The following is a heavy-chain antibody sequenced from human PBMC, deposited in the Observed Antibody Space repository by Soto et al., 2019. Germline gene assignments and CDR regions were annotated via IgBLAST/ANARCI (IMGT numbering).Heavy chain of an antibody. CDR1: GGSISGGGDR. CDR2: VYHSGST. D-gene: IGHD3-10*01. J-gene: IGHJ4*02. Sequence: SETLSLTCGVSGGSISGGGDRRSWNRQPLGKGLEWIGYVYHSGSTYYNPSLKSRVTISVDRSKNQFSLKPSSVTAADTAVYYCARALNYYGSGSVLGFDYWGQGTLVTVSS. CDR3: ARALNYYGSGSVLGFDY. V-gene: IGHV4-30-2*01.